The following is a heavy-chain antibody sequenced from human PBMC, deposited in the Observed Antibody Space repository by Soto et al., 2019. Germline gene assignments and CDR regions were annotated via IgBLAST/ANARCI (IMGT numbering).Heavy chain of an antibody. Sequence: SETLSLTCTVSGGSISSSSYYWGWIRQPPGKGLECIGYIYYSGSTNYNPSLKSRVTISVDTSKNQFSLKLSSVTAADTAVYYCARSDGRYWGQGTLVTVS. V-gene: IGHV4-61*05. J-gene: IGHJ4*02. CDR1: GGSISSSSYY. CDR3: ARSDGRY. CDR2: IYYSGST.